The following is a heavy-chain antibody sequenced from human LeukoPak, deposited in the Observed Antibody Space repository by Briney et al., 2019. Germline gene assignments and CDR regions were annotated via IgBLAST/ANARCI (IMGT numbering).Heavy chain of an antibody. D-gene: IGHD3-22*01. CDR1: GDSLNSLDL. CDR2: MYLSGTT. Sequence: SESLFLTCTVSGDSLNSLDLWSWVRQAPGKGLEWIGEMYLSGTTHPNPSVKSQVTISIDKSKHQFCLNLSSVTAADTAVYYCAGLVGRYSSGLYYYYFDYWGQGTLVTVSS. CDR3: AGLVGRYSSGLYYYYFDY. J-gene: IGHJ4*02. V-gene: IGHV4-4*02.